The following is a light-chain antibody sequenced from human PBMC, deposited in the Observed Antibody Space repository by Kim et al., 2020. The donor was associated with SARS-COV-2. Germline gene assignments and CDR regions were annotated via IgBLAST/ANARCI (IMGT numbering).Light chain of an antibody. CDR1: SLRSYY. CDR3: NSRDSSGNHLGV. Sequence: LGQTVRITCQGDSLRSYYASWYQQKPGQAPVLVIYGKNNRPSGIPDRFSGSSSGNTASLTITGAQAEDEADYYCNSRDSSGNHLGVFGGRTKLTVL. J-gene: IGLJ3*02. CDR2: GKN. V-gene: IGLV3-19*01.